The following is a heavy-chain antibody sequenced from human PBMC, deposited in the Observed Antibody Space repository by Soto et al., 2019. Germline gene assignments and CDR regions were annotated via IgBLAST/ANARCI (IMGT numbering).Heavy chain of an antibody. V-gene: IGHV3-23*01. CDR3: ARVKHYYDSSGPNDAFDI. CDR1: GFTFSTYA. D-gene: IGHD3-22*01. CDR2: ITGSGGST. J-gene: IGHJ3*02. Sequence: GGSLRLSCAASGFTFSTYAMIWVRQAPGKGLEWVSVITGSGGSTYYADSVKGRFTISRDTSKNTPFLQMNSLRAEDTAVYYCARVKHYYDSSGPNDAFDIWGQGTMVTVSS.